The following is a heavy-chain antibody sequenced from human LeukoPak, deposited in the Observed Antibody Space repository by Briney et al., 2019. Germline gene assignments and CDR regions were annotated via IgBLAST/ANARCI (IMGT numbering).Heavy chain of an antibody. CDR3: ARDDSGSYSDYDY. D-gene: IGHD1-26*01. J-gene: IGHJ4*02. CDR2: ISSSSTI. CDR1: GFTFSSYS. Sequence: RTGGSLRLSCAASGFTFSSYSMNWVRQAPGKGLEWVSYISSSSTIYYADSVKGRFTISRDNAKNSLYLQMNSLRAEDTAVYYCARDDSGSYSDYDYWGQGTLVTVSS. V-gene: IGHV3-48*04.